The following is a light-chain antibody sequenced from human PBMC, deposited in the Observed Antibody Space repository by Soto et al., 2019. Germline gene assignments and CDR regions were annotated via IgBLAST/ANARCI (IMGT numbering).Light chain of an antibody. CDR2: DPY. CDR3: QLLSNWPPEYT. CDR1: QSVSSY. V-gene: IGKV3-11*01. J-gene: IGKJ2*01. Sequence: EIALNQSPATLSLSPGERATLFCRASQSVSSYLAWYLQKPGQAPRLLLYDPYNRATGIPDSFSGSGSGKDFTLSISRLEPEDFEVYRCQLLSNWPPEYTVGHGTKLDIK.